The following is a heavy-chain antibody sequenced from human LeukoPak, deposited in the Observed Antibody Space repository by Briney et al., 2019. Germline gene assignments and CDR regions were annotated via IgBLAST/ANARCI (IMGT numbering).Heavy chain of an antibody. V-gene: IGHV4-39*01. J-gene: IGHJ5*02. CDR3: ARQSWEVAMTWFDP. CDR1: GGSISSYY. CDR2: IYYSGST. Sequence: SETLSLTCTVSGGSISSYYWGWIRQPPGKGLEWIGSIYYSGSTYYNPSLKSRVTISVDTSKNQFSLKLSSVTAADTAVYYCARQSWEVAMTWFDPWGQGTLVTVSS. D-gene: IGHD1-26*01.